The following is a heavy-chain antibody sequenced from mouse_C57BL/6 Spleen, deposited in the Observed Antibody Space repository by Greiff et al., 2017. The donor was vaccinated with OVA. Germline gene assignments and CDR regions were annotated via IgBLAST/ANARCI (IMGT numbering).Heavy chain of an antibody. CDR1: GYTFTSYW. CDR3: ARKDSNYDFDY. V-gene: IGHV1-69*01. CDR2: IDPSDSYT. J-gene: IGHJ2*01. Sequence: QVQLKQPGAELVMPGASVKLSCKASGYTFTSYWMHWVKQRPGQGLEWIGEIDPSDSYTNYNQKFKGKSTLTVDKSSSTAYMQLSSLTSEDSAVYYCARKDSNYDFDYWGQGITLTVSS. D-gene: IGHD2-5*01.